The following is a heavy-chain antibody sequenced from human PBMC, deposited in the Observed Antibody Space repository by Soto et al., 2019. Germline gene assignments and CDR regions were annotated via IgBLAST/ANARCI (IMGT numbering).Heavy chain of an antibody. CDR1: WASFSSNIAA. CDR2: TYYRSKWYN. J-gene: IGHJ4*02. CDR3: ARDLELESIAIDY. D-gene: IGHD1-1*01. Sequence: PSQPLSLTCSISWASFSSNIAACNCIRQSPSRGLEWLGRTYYRSKWYNDYAVSVKSRITINPDTSKNQFSLQLNSVTPEDTAVYYCARDLELESIAIDYWGQGTLVTVSS. V-gene: IGHV6-1*01.